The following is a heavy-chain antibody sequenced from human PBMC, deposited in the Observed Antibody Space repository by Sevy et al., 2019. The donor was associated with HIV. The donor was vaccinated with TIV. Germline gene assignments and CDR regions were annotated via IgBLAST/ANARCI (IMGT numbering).Heavy chain of an antibody. Sequence: ASVKVSCKASGYTFTTYPIGWVRQAPGQGLEWMGWISTYSGETRDAQKFQGRATMTTDTSTSTAYLELRSLRPDDTAVCYCARDSDGSGHYYADYFDYWGQGTLVTVSS. CDR3: ARDSDGSGHYYADYFDY. CDR1: GYTFTTYP. J-gene: IGHJ4*02. D-gene: IGHD3-22*01. V-gene: IGHV1-18*01. CDR2: ISTYSGET.